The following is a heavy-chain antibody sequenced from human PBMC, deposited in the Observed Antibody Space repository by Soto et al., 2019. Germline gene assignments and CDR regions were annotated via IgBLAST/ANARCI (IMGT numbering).Heavy chain of an antibody. CDR1: GFPLSARGVG. D-gene: IGHD3-16*01. Sequence: QITLKESGPTLVKPTETLTLTCTVSGFPLSARGVGVGWIRQPPGKALEWLAIIYWNDDKRYSPSLKSRLTITKDTSKNQVILTMTNTDPVDTAKYYCAQYPWGAAPDYWGQGTLVTVSS. J-gene: IGHJ4*02. CDR3: AQYPWGAAPDY. CDR2: IYWNDDK. V-gene: IGHV2-5*01.